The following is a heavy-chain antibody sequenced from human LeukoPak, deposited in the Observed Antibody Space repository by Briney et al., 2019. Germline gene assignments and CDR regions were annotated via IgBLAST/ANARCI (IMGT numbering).Heavy chain of an antibody. D-gene: IGHD1-26*01. Sequence: SVKVSCKASGYTFTGYYMHWVRQAPGQGLEWMGGIIPISGTANDAQKFKGRVTITADKSTSTVYMELSSLRSEDTAVYYCAREDDTGRYMGDDAFDIWGQGTMVTVSS. CDR3: AREDDTGRYMGDDAFDI. J-gene: IGHJ3*02. V-gene: IGHV1-69*06. CDR1: GYTFTGYY. CDR2: IIPISGTA.